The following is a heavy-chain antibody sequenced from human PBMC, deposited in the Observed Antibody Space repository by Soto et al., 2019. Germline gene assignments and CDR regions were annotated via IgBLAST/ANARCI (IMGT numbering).Heavy chain of an antibody. CDR2: VYYSGST. Sequence: SETLSRTCTVSGGSVSSYSWTWVRQPPGKGLEWIGYVYYSGSTHYNPSLKSRVTISLDTSKNQFSLKLTSVTAADTAMYFCASSPPAMVAPNIWGQGTLVTVSS. V-gene: IGHV4-59*02. CDR3: ASSPPAMVAPNI. CDR1: GGSVSSYS. D-gene: IGHD5-18*01. J-gene: IGHJ4*02.